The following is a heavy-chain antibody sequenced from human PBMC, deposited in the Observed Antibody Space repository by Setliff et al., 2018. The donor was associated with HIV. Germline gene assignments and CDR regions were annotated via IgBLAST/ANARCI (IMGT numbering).Heavy chain of an antibody. CDR1: GGTFSSYA. D-gene: IGHD6-19*01. CDR2: IIPIYGTP. CDR3: ARVPYRSAWFSGGHDAFDI. V-gene: IGHV1-69*13. J-gene: IGHJ3*02. Sequence: GASVKVSCKASGGTFSSYAITWVRQAPGQGPEWMGGIIPIYGTPNYAPRFQGRVTITADESTSTAYMEMRSLRSDDTAVYFCARVPYRSAWFSGGHDAFDIWGQGTMVTVSS.